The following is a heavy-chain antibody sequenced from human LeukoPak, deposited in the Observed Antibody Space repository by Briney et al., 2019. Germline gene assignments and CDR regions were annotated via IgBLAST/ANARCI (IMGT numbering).Heavy chain of an antibody. CDR3: AKDPDWGPEGWYYFDY. Sequence: GGSLRLSCAASGFTFSSYAMSWVRQAPGKGLEWVSAISGSGGSTYYADSVKGRFTMSRDNSKNTLYLQMNSLRAEDTAVYYCAKDPDWGPEGWYYFDYWGQGTLVTVSS. CDR1: GFTFSSYA. D-gene: IGHD7-27*01. J-gene: IGHJ4*02. CDR2: ISGSGGST. V-gene: IGHV3-23*01.